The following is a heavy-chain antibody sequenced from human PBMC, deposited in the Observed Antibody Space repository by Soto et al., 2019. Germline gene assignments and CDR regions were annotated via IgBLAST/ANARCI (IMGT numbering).Heavy chain of an antibody. V-gene: IGHV4-34*01. D-gene: IGHD1-1*01. CDR2: INHSGST. J-gene: IGHJ5*02. CDR1: GGSFSGYY. CDR3: ARRTQSSRPGRGWFDP. Sequence: QVQLQQWGAGLLKPSETLSLTCAVYGGSFSGYYWSWIRQPPGKGLEWIGEINHSGSTNYNPSLTSRVTRSVDTSKNQFSLKLSSVTAADTAVYYCARRTQSSRPGRGWFDPWGPGTLVTVSS.